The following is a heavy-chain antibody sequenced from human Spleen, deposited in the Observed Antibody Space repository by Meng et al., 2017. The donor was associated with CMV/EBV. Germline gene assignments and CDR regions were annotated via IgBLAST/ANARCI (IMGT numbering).Heavy chain of an antibody. Sequence: GESLKISCAASGFTFSNAWMSWVRQAPGKGLKWVGRIKSKTDGGTTDYAAPVKGRFTISRDDSKNTLYLQMNSLKTEDTAVYYCARGGYAVRNPVAYWGQGTLVTVSS. CDR3: ARGGYAVRNPVAY. D-gene: IGHD2-2*01. CDR1: GFTFSNAW. J-gene: IGHJ4*02. V-gene: IGHV3-15*01. CDR2: IKSKTDGGTT.